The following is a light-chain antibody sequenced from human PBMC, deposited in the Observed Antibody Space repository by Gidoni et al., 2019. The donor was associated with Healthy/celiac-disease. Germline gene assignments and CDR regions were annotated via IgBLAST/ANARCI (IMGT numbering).Light chain of an antibody. CDR3: NSRDSSGNHVV. CDR1: SLSSYY. Sequence: SSELTHDPAVSVALGQTVRITCQGDSLSSYYASWYQQKPGQAPVLVIYGKNNRPSGIPDRFSGSSPGNTASLTITGAQAEDEADYYCNSRDSSGNHVVFGGGTKLTVL. V-gene: IGLV3-19*01. J-gene: IGLJ2*01. CDR2: GKN.